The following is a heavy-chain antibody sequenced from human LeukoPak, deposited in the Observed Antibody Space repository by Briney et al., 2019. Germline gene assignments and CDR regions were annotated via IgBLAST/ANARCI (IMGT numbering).Heavy chain of an antibody. Sequence: SGGSLRLSCAASGFTFSSFWMSWVRQAPGKGLEWVANIKQDGSEKYYVDSVKGRFTISRDNSTNSLYRQMNSLRAEGTAVYFCESAEVITTPFCSWGQGNLVTVSS. J-gene: IGHJ5*02. V-gene: IGHV3-7*01. CDR2: IKQDGSEK. CDR3: ESAEVITTPFCS. D-gene: IGHD3-22*01. CDR1: GFTFSSFW.